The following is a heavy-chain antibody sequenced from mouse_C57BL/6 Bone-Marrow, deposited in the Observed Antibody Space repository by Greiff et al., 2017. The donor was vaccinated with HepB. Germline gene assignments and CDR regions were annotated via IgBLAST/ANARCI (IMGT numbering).Heavy chain of an antibody. V-gene: IGHV5-4*01. CDR2: ISDGGSYT. D-gene: IGHD3-2*02. Sequence: EVQGVESGGGLVKPGGSLKLSCAASGFTFSSYAMSWVRQTPEKRLEWVATISDGGSYTYYPDNVKGRFTISRDNAKNNLYLQMSHLKSEDTAMYYCARALRPFAYWGQGTLVTVSA. CDR3: ARALRPFAY. J-gene: IGHJ3*01. CDR1: GFTFSSYA.